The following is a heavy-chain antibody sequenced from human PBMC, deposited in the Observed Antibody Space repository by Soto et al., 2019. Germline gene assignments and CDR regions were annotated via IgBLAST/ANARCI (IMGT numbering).Heavy chain of an antibody. CDR2: ISAYNGNT. Sequence: GASGKVSWKASGYNFSRYGISWGGQGPGQGLEWMGWISAYNGNTNYAQKLQGRVTMTTDTSTSTAYMELRSLRSDDTAVYYCARDKQQLTYYFDYWGQGTQVTVSS. V-gene: IGHV1-18*01. J-gene: IGHJ4*02. CDR1: GYNFSRYG. CDR3: ARDKQQLTYYFDY. D-gene: IGHD6-13*01.